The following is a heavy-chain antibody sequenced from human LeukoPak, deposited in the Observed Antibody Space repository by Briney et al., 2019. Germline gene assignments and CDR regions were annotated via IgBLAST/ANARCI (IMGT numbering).Heavy chain of an antibody. Sequence: PGGSLRLSCAASGFTFSSYSMNWVRQAPGKGLEWVSSISSSSSYIYYADSVKGRFTISRDNAKNSLYLQMNSLRAEDTAVYYCARGLLGGATVYYFDYWGQGTLVTVSS. D-gene: IGHD1-26*01. CDR1: GFTFSSYS. V-gene: IGHV3-21*01. CDR3: ARGLLGGATVYYFDY. J-gene: IGHJ4*02. CDR2: ISSSSSYI.